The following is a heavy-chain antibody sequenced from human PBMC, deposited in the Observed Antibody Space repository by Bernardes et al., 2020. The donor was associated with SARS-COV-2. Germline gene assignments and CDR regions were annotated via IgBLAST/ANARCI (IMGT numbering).Heavy chain of an antibody. CDR2: ISGFGRT. CDR3: AKELAYGSSWRDYSYYFGMDV. CDR1: RFTFSNYA. D-gene: IGHD6-13*01. V-gene: IGHV3-23*01. J-gene: IGHJ6*02. Sequence: GGSLRLSCAASRFTFSNYAMSWVRQAQGKGLEWVSDISGFGRTYYADSVKGRFTIPRDNSKNTLYLERNSLRAEDTAVYYCAKELAYGSSWRDYSYYFGMDVWGQGTTVTVSS.